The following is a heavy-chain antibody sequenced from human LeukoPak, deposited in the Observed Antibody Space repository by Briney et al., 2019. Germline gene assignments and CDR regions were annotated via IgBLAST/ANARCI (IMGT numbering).Heavy chain of an antibody. Sequence: QTGGSLRLFCAASGFIASSNYMNWVRQAPGNGLEWVLVIYSGGSTYYADSVNGRFTISRDNSKNTLFLQMNSLRAEDTPEYYCARGDDYGGAWYYFDYWGQGTLVTVSS. V-gene: IGHV3-53*01. CDR1: GFIASSNY. CDR2: IYSGGST. J-gene: IGHJ4*02. CDR3: ARGDDYGGAWYYFDY. D-gene: IGHD4-23*01.